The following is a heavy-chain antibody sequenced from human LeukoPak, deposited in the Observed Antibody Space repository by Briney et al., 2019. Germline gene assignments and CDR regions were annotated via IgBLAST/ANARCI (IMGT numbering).Heavy chain of an antibody. J-gene: IGHJ4*02. D-gene: IGHD3-22*01. CDR3: AKDPTYYYDSSGYPPDY. CDR1: GFTFNNYA. Sequence: GGSLRLSCAASGFTFNNYAMSWVRQAPGKGLEWVSVISGSGGNTHYADSVKGRFTISRDISKNTLYLQVNSLRAEDTAVYYCAKDPTYYYDSSGYPPDYWGQGTLVTVSS. V-gene: IGHV3-23*01. CDR2: ISGSGGNT.